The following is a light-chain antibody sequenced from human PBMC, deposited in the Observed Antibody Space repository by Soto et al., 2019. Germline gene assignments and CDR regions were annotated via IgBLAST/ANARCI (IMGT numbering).Light chain of an antibody. J-gene: IGLJ2*01. Sequence: QSALTQPASVSGSPGQSITISCTGTSSDVGTYNYVSWYQQHPGKAPKLMIFDVSSRPSGVSNRFSGSKSGNTASLTISGLQADDAADYYCSSYTTSSTVVFGGGTKLTVL. V-gene: IGLV2-14*03. CDR3: SSYTTSSTVV. CDR1: SSDVGTYNY. CDR2: DVS.